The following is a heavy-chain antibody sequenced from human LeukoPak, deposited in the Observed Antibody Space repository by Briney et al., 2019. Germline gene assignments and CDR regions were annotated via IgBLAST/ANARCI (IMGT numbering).Heavy chain of an antibody. D-gene: IGHD6-19*01. Sequence: SGGSLRLSCVASGFSFNSYSMHWVRQAPGKGLEWVSVISYDGNNKYYAESVKGRFTISRDNSKNTLYLQMNGLGGEDTAVYHCARVYTSGWSLPLDYWGQGILVTVSS. J-gene: IGHJ4*02. CDR2: ISYDGNNK. V-gene: IGHV3-30-3*01. CDR1: GFSFNSYS. CDR3: ARVYTSGWSLPLDY.